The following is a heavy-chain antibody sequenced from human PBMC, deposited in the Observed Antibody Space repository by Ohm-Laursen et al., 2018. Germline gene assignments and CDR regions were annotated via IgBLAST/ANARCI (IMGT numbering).Heavy chain of an antibody. J-gene: IGHJ6*02. CDR2: IKQDGNEK. CDR1: GFTLSSYW. Sequence: SLRLSCAASGFTLSSYWMTWVRQAPGKGLEWVANIKQDGNEKNYVDSVKGRFTISRDNARSSLNPQMNSLRAEDTAVYYCTRHVVCSGGSCYKYGMDVWGQGTTVTVSS. D-gene: IGHD2-15*01. CDR3: TRHVVCSGGSCYKYGMDV. V-gene: IGHV3-7*01.